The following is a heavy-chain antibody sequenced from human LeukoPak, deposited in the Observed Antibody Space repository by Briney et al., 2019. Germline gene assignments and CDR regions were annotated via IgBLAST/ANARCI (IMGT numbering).Heavy chain of an antibody. D-gene: IGHD3-22*01. V-gene: IGHV3-21*01. Sequence: GGSLRLSCAASGFTFSSYSMNWVRQAPGKGLEWVSSISSSSSYVYYVDSVKGRFTISRDNAKNSLCLQMNSLRAEDTAVYYCARGQLYYDSRGFDYWGQGTLVTVSS. CDR3: ARGQLYYDSRGFDY. J-gene: IGHJ4*02. CDR1: GFTFSSYS. CDR2: ISSSSSYV.